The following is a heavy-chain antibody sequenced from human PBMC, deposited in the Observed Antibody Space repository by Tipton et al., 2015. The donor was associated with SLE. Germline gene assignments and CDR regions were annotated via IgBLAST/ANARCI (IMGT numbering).Heavy chain of an antibody. J-gene: IGHJ4*02. V-gene: IGHV4-39*07. CDR2: IYYSGST. CDR1: GASISSRSYY. CDR3: ARVGVFGVSECYFDY. D-gene: IGHD3-3*01. Sequence: TLSLTCTVSGASISSRSYYWGWIRQPPGKGLEWIGSIYYSGSTYYNPSLKSRVTISVDTSKNQFSLKLSSVTAADTAVYYCARVGVFGVSECYFDYWGQGTLVTVSS.